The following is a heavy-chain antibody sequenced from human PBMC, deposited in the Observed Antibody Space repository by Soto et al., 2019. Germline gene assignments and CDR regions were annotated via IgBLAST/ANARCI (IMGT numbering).Heavy chain of an antibody. J-gene: IGHJ4*02. D-gene: IGHD3-10*01. CDR3: AQSAGRSGDY. CDR2: LYRDDDK. CDR1: GFSLTTSGVG. V-gene: IGHV2-5*02. Sequence: QITLKESGPTLVKPTQTLTLTCTFSGFSLTTSGVGVGWIRQPPGKALEWLALLYRDDDKRYSPSLKSRLTITMDTSNNQLVLTMTNMDPVDTGKYFCAQSAGRSGDYWGQGTLVTVSS.